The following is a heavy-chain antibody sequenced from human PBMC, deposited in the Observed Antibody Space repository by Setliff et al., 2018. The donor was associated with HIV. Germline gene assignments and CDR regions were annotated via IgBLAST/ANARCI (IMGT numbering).Heavy chain of an antibody. V-gene: IGHV1-2*02. D-gene: IGHD3-3*02. Sequence: GASVKGLCKSSGYTFSDHYIHWVRQAPGQGLQWMGWINPRSGVTKYAQKFQGRFIMTTDTTINTLYMELERLTSDDTALYYCARDSGTNDHFLSPYYGALDFWGLGTLVTVSS. CDR3: ARDSGTNDHFLSPYYGALDF. CDR1: GYTFSDHY. CDR2: INPRSGVT. J-gene: IGHJ4*02.